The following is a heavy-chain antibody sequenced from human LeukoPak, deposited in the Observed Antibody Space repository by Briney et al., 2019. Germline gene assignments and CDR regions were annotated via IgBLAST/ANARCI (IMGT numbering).Heavy chain of an antibody. D-gene: IGHD1-26*01. CDR1: GFTFSSYG. CDR2: ISYDGSNK. J-gene: IGHJ4*02. V-gene: IGHV3-30*18. Sequence: GGSLRLSCAASGFTFSSYGMHWVRQAPGKGLEWVAVISYDGSNKYYADSEKGRITISRDNSKNTLYLQMNSLRAEDTAVYYCAKGGSQFDYWGQGTLVTVSS. CDR3: AKGGSQFDY.